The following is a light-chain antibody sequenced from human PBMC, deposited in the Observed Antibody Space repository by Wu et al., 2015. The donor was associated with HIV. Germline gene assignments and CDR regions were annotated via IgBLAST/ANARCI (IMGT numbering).Light chain of an antibody. Sequence: EIVLTQSPGTLSLSPGERATLSCRASQSFSSTHLAWYQQKPGQAPRLLINAASRRASGNPDRFTGSGSGTDFTLTISRLEPEDFAVYYCQQYGSSPRTFGQGTKVEIK. CDR3: QQYGSSPRT. CDR1: QSFSSTH. CDR2: AAS. J-gene: IGKJ1*01. V-gene: IGKV3-20*01.